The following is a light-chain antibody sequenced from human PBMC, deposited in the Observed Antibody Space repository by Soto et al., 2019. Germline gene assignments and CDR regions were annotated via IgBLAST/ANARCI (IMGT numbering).Light chain of an antibody. CDR1: QSISSY. CDR3: QQSYSTPVT. Sequence: DIQMTQSPSSLSASVGDRVTITCRASQSISSYLNWYQQKPGKAPKLLIYAASSLQSGVPSRFSGSGSGTDFTLTISSLQPEDFAPYYCQQSYSTPVTLGQGTKVDIK. V-gene: IGKV1-39*01. CDR2: AAS. J-gene: IGKJ1*01.